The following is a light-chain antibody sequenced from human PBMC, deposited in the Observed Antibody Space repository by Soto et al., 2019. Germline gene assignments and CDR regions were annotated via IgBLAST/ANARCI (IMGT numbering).Light chain of an antibody. CDR2: GAS. CDR1: QSVSSS. V-gene: IGKV3D-15*01. Sequence: EIVMTQSPAILSVSPGERATLSCRASQSVSSSLAWYQQKPGQAPRLLIYGASTRATGIPARFSGSGSGTEFTLTISSLQSEDFAVYYCQQYNNWPPYTFGHGTKLEIK. J-gene: IGKJ2*01. CDR3: QQYNNWPPYT.